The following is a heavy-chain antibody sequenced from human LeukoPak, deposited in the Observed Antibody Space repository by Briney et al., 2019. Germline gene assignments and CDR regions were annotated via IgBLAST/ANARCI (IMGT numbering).Heavy chain of an antibody. J-gene: IGHJ6*03. D-gene: IGHD6-19*01. Sequence: SVKGRFTISRDNSKNTLYLQMNSLRAEDTAVYYCARDLAVYCYYMDVWGKGTTVTVSS. V-gene: IGHV3-30*01. CDR3: ARDLAVYCYYMDV.